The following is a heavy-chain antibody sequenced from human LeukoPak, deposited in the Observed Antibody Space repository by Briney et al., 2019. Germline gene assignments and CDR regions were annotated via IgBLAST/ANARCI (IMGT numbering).Heavy chain of an antibody. CDR3: ARDMYYYGSGSYRFDY. J-gene: IGHJ4*02. CDR2: INHSGST. D-gene: IGHD3-10*01. Sequence: SETLSLTCAVYGGSFSGYYWGWIRQPPGKGLEWIGEINHSGSTNYNPSLKSRVTISVDTSKNQFSLKLSSVTAADTAVYYCARDMYYYGSGSYRFDYWGQGTLVTVSS. CDR1: GGSFSGYY. V-gene: IGHV4-34*01.